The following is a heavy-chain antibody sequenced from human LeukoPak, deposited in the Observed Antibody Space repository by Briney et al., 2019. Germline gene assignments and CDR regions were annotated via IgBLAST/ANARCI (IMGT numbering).Heavy chain of an antibody. D-gene: IGHD3-10*01. Sequence: PGGSLRLSCGASGFTFSSHGMHWVRQAPGKGLEWVAGISGGGDSTYYADSVKGRFTISRDSSKNTLYLQMNSLRAEDTAVYFCARGGDYYFYYMDVWGTGTPVTVSS. CDR1: GFTFSSHG. J-gene: IGHJ6*03. V-gene: IGHV3-NL1*01. CDR2: ISGGGDST. CDR3: ARGGDYYFYYMDV.